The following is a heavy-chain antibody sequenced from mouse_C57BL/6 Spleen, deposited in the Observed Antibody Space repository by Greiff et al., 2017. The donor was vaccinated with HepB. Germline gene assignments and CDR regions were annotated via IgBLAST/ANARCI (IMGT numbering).Heavy chain of an antibody. CDR2: ISYDGSN. Sequence: ESGPGLVKPSQSLSLTCSVTGYSITSGYYWNWIRQFPGNKLEWMGYISYDGSNNYNPSLKNRISITRDTSKNQFFLKLNSVTTEDTATYYCAREPSLITTVVATNYWGQGTTLTVSS. CDR1: GYSITSGYY. D-gene: IGHD1-1*01. V-gene: IGHV3-6*01. CDR3: AREPSLITTVVATNY. J-gene: IGHJ2*01.